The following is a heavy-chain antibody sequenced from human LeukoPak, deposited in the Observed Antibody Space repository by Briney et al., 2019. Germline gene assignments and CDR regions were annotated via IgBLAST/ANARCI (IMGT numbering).Heavy chain of an antibody. V-gene: IGHV3-7*01. CDR3: ARAPGEGWFDP. Sequence: PGGSLRLSCAASGFTLSSYGMSCVSHPPGNWLEWVARIKQDGSEKYYVDSVKGRFTISRDNAKNSLYLQMNSLRAEDTALYYCARAPGEGWFDPWGQGTLVTVSS. J-gene: IGHJ5*02. CDR2: IKQDGSEK. D-gene: IGHD4-17*01. CDR1: GFTLSSYG.